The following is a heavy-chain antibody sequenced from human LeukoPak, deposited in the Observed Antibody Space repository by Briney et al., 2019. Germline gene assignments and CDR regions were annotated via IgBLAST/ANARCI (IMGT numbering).Heavy chain of an antibody. D-gene: IGHD5-18*01. J-gene: IGHJ4*02. Sequence: GGSLRLSCAASGFTFDDYAMHWVRQAPGKGLEWVSGISWNSGSIGYADSVKCRFTISRDNAKNSMYLQMNSLRAEDTALYSCAKATDTAMVPFDYWGQGTLVTVSS. CDR2: ISWNSGSI. V-gene: IGHV3-9*01. CDR3: AKATDTAMVPFDY. CDR1: GFTFDDYA.